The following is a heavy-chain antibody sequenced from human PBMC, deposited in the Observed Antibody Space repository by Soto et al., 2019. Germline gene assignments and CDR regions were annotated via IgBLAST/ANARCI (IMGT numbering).Heavy chain of an antibody. CDR3: ALYCSSTSCPTRYAFDI. CDR1: GYTLTELS. Sequence: ASVKVSFKVSGYTLTELSMHWLRQAPGKGLEWMGGFDPEDGETIYAQKFQGRVTMTEDTSTDTAYMELSSLRSEDTAVYYCALYCSSTSCPTRYAFDIWGQGTMVTVSS. CDR2: FDPEDGET. V-gene: IGHV1-24*01. J-gene: IGHJ3*02. D-gene: IGHD2-2*01.